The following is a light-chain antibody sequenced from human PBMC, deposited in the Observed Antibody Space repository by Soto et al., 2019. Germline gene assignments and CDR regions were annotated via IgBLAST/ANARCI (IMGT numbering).Light chain of an antibody. J-gene: IGKJ2*01. CDR3: QTYGSSPYT. CDR1: QSVSRSY. V-gene: IGKV3-20*01. CDR2: AAS. Sequence: DIVLTQSPGTLSLSPGEGATLSCRASQSVSRSYLAWYQQKPGQAPRLLIFAASSRATGIPDRFSGSGSGTDFTLTISRLEPEDFAVYYCQTYGSSPYTFGQGTKLEIK.